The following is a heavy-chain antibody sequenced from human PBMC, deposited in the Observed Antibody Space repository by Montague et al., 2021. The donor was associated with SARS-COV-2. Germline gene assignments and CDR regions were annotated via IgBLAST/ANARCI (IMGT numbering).Heavy chain of an antibody. Sequence: SLRLSCAASGFTFSDYYMSWIRQAPGKGLEWVSYISSSSSYTNYADSVKGRFTISRGNAKNSLYLQMNSLRAEDTAVYYCARDVGVVRNWFDPWGQGTLVIVSS. D-gene: IGHD3-10*01. CDR3: ARDVGVVRNWFDP. CDR2: ISSSSSYT. V-gene: IGHV3-11*05. J-gene: IGHJ5*02. CDR1: GFTFSDYY.